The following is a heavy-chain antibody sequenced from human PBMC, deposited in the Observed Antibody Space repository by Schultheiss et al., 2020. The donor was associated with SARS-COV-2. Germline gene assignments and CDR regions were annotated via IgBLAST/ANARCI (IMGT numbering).Heavy chain of an antibody. V-gene: IGHV3-30*02. CDR1: GFKFNTFD. CDR3: ARGLRQLVGAYYFDY. CDR2: IGHDGSNK. Sequence: GESLKISCVASGFKFNTFDMHWVRQAPGKGLEWVTFIGHDGSNKNYADSVKGRFTISRDNSKNTLYLQMNSLRAEDTAVYYCARGLRQLVGAYYFDYWGQGTLVTVSS. J-gene: IGHJ4*02. D-gene: IGHD6-6*01.